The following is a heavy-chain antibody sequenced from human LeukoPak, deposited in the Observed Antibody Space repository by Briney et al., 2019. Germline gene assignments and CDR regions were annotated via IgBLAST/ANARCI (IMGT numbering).Heavy chain of an antibody. J-gene: IGHJ3*02. Sequence: GGSLRLSCSASGFIFSSYAMHWVRQAPGKGLEWVAVISYDGSNKYYADSVKGRFTISRDNSKNTLYLQMNSLRAEDTAVYYCARDGSGFDIWGQGTMVTVSS. CDR1: GFIFSSYA. D-gene: IGHD2-15*01. CDR3: ARDGSGFDI. CDR2: ISYDGSNK. V-gene: IGHV3-30*04.